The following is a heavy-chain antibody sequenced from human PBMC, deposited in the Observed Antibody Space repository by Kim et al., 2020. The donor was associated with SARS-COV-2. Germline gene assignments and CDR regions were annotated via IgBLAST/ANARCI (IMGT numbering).Heavy chain of an antibody. CDR1: GFTFSTYA. CDR2: ISGSGGST. J-gene: IGHJ4*02. CDR3: AKDHKRGYSGYDLLGEYDY. Sequence: GGSLRLSCAASGFTFSTYAMSWVRQAPGKGLEWVSAISGSGGSTYSADSVKGRFTISRDNSKNTLYLQMNSLRAEDTAVYYCAKDHKRGYSGYDLLGEYDYWGQGTLLTVSS. D-gene: IGHD5-12*01. V-gene: IGHV3-23*01.